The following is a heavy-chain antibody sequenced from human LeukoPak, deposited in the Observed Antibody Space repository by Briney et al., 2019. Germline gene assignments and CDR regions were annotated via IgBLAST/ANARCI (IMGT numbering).Heavy chain of an antibody. CDR2: IIPIFGTA. CDR3: ARQPYFEYKLDY. V-gene: IGHV1-69*05. D-gene: IGHD6-6*01. CDR1: GGTFSSYA. Sequence: SVKVSCKASGGTFSSYAISWVRQAPGQGLEWMGGIIPIFGTANYAQKFQGRVTITTDESTSTAYMELSSLRSEDTAVYYCARQPYFEYKLDYWGQGTLLTVSS. J-gene: IGHJ4*02.